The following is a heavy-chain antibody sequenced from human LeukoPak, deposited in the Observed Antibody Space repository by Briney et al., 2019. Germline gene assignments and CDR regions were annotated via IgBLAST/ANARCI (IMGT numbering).Heavy chain of an antibody. CDR2: IYHSGST. D-gene: IGHD2-15*01. J-gene: IGHJ3*02. CDR1: GYSISSGYY. V-gene: IGHV4-38-2*02. Sequence: PSETLSLTCTVSGYSISSGYYWGWIRQPPGKGLEWIGSIYHSGSTYYNPSLKSRVTISVDTSKNQFSLKLSSVTAADTAVYYCARDRRGYCSGGSCFDDAFDIWGQGTMVTVSS. CDR3: ARDRRGYCSGGSCFDDAFDI.